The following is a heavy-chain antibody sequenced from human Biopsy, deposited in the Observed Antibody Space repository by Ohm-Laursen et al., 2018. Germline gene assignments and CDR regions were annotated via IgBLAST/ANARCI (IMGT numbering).Heavy chain of an antibody. D-gene: IGHD4-11*01. V-gene: IGHV4-59*02. Sequence: SQTLSLTCTVSGDSVTKYYWSWIRQPPGQGLEWIGHIYYSVMTNYNPSLQSRVSISVDTSRNQVSLTLSSVTAADTAVYYCARDSGILTYGNFKCYHYYGMDVWGQGTKVTVSS. CDR2: IYYSVMT. CDR1: GDSVTKYY. J-gene: IGHJ6*02. CDR3: ARDSGILTYGNFKCYHYYGMDV.